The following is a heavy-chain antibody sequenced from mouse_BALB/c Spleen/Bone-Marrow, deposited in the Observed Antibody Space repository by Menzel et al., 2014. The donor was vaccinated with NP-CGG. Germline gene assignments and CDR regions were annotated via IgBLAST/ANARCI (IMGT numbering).Heavy chain of an antibody. CDR3: ARVIGTGCFDV. D-gene: IGHD4-1*01. V-gene: IGHV5-9-4*01. J-gene: IGHJ1*01. CDR1: GFTFSDYV. Sequence: EVQGEESGGGLVKPGGSLKLSCAASGFTFSDYVMSWVRQSPEQRLEWVAEISGGGSYTYYPDTVTGRFTISRDNAENTLYLEMSSLKSEDTAIYYCARVIGTGCFDVWGAGTTVTVSS. CDR2: ISGGGSYT.